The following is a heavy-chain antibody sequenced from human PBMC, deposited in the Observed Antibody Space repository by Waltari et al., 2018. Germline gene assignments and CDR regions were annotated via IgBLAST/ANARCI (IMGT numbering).Heavy chain of an antibody. J-gene: IGHJ2*01. CDR2: IYSGGAS. CDR1: GFNVSDKY. CDR3: ATKMGTGAGYLDL. Sequence: EVQLVETGGGLSQPGESLRLSCVASGFNVSDKYMDWVRQAPGKGLEWVSVIYSGGASTYVDSVRGRFTITRDDSKNILFLQMNNLRADDSAVYYCATKMGTGAGYLDLWGRGTLVTVSS. D-gene: IGHD1-1*01. V-gene: IGHV3-53*02.